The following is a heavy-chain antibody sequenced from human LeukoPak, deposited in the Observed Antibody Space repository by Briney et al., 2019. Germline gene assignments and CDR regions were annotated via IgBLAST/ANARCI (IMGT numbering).Heavy chain of an antibody. CDR1: GFTFSSYS. J-gene: IGHJ4*02. D-gene: IGHD3-10*01. CDR2: ISSSSSYI. Sequence: PGGSLRLSCAASGFTFSSYSMNWVRQAPGKGLEWVSSISSSSSYIYYADSVKGRFTISRDNSKNTLYLQMNSLRAEDTAVYYCARAGPDTYYYGSGSGIDYWGQGTLVTVSS. CDR3: ARAGPDTYYYGSGSGIDY. V-gene: IGHV3-21*01.